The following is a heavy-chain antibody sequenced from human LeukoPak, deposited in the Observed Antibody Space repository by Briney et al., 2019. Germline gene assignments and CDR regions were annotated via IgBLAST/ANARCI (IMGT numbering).Heavy chain of an antibody. Sequence: GGSLRLSCAASGFTFSSYWMSWVRQAPGKGLQWVANIKQDGSEKYYVDSVKGRFTISRDNAKNSLYLQMNSLRAEDTAVYYCARDEGTYYDFYYYYMDVWGKGTTVTVSS. D-gene: IGHD3-3*01. CDR2: IKQDGSEK. CDR3: ARDEGTYYDFYYYYMDV. V-gene: IGHV3-7*01. J-gene: IGHJ6*03. CDR1: GFTFSSYW.